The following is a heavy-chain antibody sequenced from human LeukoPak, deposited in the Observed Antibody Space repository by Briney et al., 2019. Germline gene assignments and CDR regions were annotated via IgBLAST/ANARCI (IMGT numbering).Heavy chain of an antibody. CDR3: ARGSSTSCQDY. CDR2: INPNSGGT. J-gene: IGHJ4*02. D-gene: IGHD2-2*01. CDR1: GYTFNGYY. Sequence: ASVKVSCKASGYTFNGYYMHWVRQAPGQGLEWMGWINPNSGGTNYAQKIQGRVTMTRDTSISTAYMELSRLRSDDTAVYYCARGSSTSCQDYWGQGTLVTVSS. V-gene: IGHV1-2*02.